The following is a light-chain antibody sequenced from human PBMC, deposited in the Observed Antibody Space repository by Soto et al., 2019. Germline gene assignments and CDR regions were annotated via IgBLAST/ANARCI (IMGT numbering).Light chain of an antibody. CDR3: QQYHSLPTT. J-gene: IGKJ3*01. Sequence: EIVLTQSPGTLPLSPGERATLSCRASQSVTSTYLAWYQQKPGQPPRLLIYGASNRATGIPDRFSGSGSGTDFTLTISRLEPEDFTVYYCQQYHSLPTTFGPGTKVDIK. CDR2: GAS. V-gene: IGKV3-20*01. CDR1: QSVTSTY.